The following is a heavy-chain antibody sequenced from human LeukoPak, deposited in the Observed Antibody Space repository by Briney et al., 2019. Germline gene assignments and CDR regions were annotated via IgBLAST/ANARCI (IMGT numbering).Heavy chain of an antibody. Sequence: PGGSLRLSCAASGLTFSNYWMSWVRQAPGKGLEWVANIKEDGSAKHYVDSVKGRFTISRDNAKNSLYLQMNSLRAEDTALYYCAKVTTVTAELYDAFDIWGQGTMVTVSS. CDR3: AKVTTVTAELYDAFDI. D-gene: IGHD4-17*01. J-gene: IGHJ3*02. CDR2: IKEDGSAK. V-gene: IGHV3-7*03. CDR1: GLTFSNYW.